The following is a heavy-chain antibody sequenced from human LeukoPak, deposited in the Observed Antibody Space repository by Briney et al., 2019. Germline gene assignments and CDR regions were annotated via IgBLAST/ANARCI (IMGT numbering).Heavy chain of an antibody. CDR2: IYHSGST. CDR1: GGSFSGYY. D-gene: IGHD4-17*01. CDR3: ARDHSNSGDYDY. Sequence: SETLSLTCAVYGGSFSGYYWGWIRQPPGKGLQWIGTIYHSGSTYYNPSLKSRVTISVDTSKNQFSLKVNSVTAADTAVYYCARDHSNSGDYDYWGQGTLVTVSS. J-gene: IGHJ4*02. V-gene: IGHV4-34*01.